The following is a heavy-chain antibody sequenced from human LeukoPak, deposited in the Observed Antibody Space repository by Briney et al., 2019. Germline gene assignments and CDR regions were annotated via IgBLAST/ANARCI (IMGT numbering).Heavy chain of an antibody. V-gene: IGHV4-39*01. CDR3: ASRYSGYDYVDTYFDY. CDR2: IYYSGST. CDR1: GGSISSSSYY. Sequence: SETLSLTCTVSGGSISSSSYYWGWIRQSPRKGLEWIGNIYYSGSTYYNPSLKSRVTISVDTSKNQFSLKLSSVTAADTAVYYCASRYSGYDYVDTYFDYWGQGTLVTVSS. D-gene: IGHD5-12*01. J-gene: IGHJ4*02.